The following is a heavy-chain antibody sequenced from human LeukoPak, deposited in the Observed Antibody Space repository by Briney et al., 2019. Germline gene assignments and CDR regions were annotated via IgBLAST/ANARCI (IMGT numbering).Heavy chain of an antibody. J-gene: IGHJ4*02. Sequence: ASVKVSCKASGYTFTSYDINWVRQATGQGLEWMGWMNPNSGNTGYAQKLQGRVTMTTDTSTSTAYMELRSLRSDDTAVYYCAREYFGAVAGVYWGQGTLVTVSS. D-gene: IGHD6-19*01. CDR1: GYTFTSYD. CDR3: AREYFGAVAGVY. V-gene: IGHV1-8*01. CDR2: MNPNSGNT.